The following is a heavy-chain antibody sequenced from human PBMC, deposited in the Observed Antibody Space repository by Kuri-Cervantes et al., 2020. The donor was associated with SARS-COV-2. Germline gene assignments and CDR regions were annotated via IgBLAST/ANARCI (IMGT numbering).Heavy chain of an antibody. Sequence: GESLKISCAASGFTFSSYGMHWVRQAPGKGLEWVAVIWYDGSNKYYADSVKGRFTISRDNSKNTLYLQMNSLRAEDTAVYYCARVKGYSSSSYIDYWGQGILV. CDR2: IWYDGSNK. J-gene: IGHJ4*02. CDR3: ARVKGYSSSSYIDY. CDR1: GFTFSSYG. D-gene: IGHD6-6*01. V-gene: IGHV3-33*01.